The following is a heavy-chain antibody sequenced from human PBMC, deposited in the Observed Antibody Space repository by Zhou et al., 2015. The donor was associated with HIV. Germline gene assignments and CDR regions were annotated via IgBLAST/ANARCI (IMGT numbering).Heavy chain of an antibody. CDR3: ARVTPFSNYVRIFDY. V-gene: IGHV1-69*06. CDR1: GYTFTNYD. D-gene: IGHD4-11*01. J-gene: IGHJ4*02. Sequence: QVQLMQSGAEVKKPGASVKVSCKASGYTFTNYDINWVRQATGQGLEWMGGIIPIFDTANYAQQFQDRVTITADKSTTTAYMEVSSLRSEDTAVYYCARVTPFSNYVRIFDYWGQGTLVTVSS. CDR2: IIPIFDTA.